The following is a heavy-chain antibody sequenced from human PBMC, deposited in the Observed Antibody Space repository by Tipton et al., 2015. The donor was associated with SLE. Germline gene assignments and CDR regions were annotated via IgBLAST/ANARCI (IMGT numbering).Heavy chain of an antibody. D-gene: IGHD3-10*01. CDR3: ARGSGTYYNDIDY. CDR1: AYTFTSYD. Sequence: QVQLVQSGAEVKKPGASVKVSCKASAYTFTSYDINWVRQATGQGLEWMGWMNPNNGDTDYAQKFQGRVTMTRNTSISTAYMELSILRSEDTAVYYCARGSGTYYNDIDYWGQGTLVTVSS. V-gene: IGHV1-8*01. CDR2: MNPNNGDT. J-gene: IGHJ4*02.